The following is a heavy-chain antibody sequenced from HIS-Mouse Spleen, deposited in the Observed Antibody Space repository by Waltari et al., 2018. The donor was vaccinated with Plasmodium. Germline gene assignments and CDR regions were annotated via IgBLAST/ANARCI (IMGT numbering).Heavy chain of an antibody. CDR2: ISSSSSYI. CDR3: ARDRSAAALLGY. V-gene: IGHV3-21*01. CDR1: GFTFSSYS. Sequence: EVQLVESGGGLVKPGGSLGLSCAASGFTFSSYSMNWVRQAPGKGLEWVSSISSSSSYIYYADSVKGRFTISRDNAKNSLYLQMNSLRAEDTAVYYCARDRSAAALLGYWGQGTLVTVSS. J-gene: IGHJ4*02. D-gene: IGHD6-13*01.